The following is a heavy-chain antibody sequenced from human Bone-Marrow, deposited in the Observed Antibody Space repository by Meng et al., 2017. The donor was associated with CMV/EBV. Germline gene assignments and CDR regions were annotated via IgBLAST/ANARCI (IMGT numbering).Heavy chain of an antibody. V-gene: IGHV3-9*01. J-gene: IGHJ4*02. CDR3: AKDELLFGGANAFFDH. CDR2: ISWNSGSI. D-gene: IGHD3-16*01. CDR1: GFTFDDYA. Sequence: SLKISCAASGFTFDDYAMHWVRQAPGKGLEWVSGISWNSGSIGYADSVRGRFTISRDNSKNTLYLQMSSLRPEETAIYYCAKDELLFGGANAFFDHWGQGARVTGSS.